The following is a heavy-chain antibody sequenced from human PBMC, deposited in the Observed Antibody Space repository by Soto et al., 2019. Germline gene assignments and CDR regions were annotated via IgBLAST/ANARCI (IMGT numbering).Heavy chain of an antibody. CDR2: IYHGGST. D-gene: IGHD3-22*01. Sequence: SETLRTFAVSVSSISSVYSWCWLGQPPGRGLDWTPIIYHGGSTYYNPSLNSRVTLSIDMTNNHVSLLLNSVTAADTAVYYCARVGPWVPYHYDSSPYTFENWFDPWGQGTMVTVSS. J-gene: IGHJ5*02. V-gene: IGHV4-38-2*01. CDR3: ARVGPWVPYHYDSSPYTFENWFDP. CDR1: VSSISSVYS.